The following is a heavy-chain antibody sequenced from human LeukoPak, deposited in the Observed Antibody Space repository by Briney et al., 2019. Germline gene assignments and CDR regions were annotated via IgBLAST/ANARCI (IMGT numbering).Heavy chain of an antibody. Sequence: SETLSLTCTVSGGSISNYYWSWLRQPPGKRLEWIGYIHYSGNTNYNPSLKSRVTMSLDTSKKRLPLKLSSLTAADAALYYCARGYVNANDYAFDIWGQGTMVTVSS. V-gene: IGHV4-59*13. CDR1: GGSISNYY. CDR3: ARGYVNANDYAFDI. D-gene: IGHD5-12*01. CDR2: IHYSGNT. J-gene: IGHJ3*02.